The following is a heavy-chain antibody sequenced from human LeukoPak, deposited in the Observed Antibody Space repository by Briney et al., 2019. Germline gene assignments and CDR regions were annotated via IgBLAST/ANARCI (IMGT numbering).Heavy chain of an antibody. V-gene: IGHV4-39*01. CDR2: MYYSGST. J-gene: IGHJ4*02. CDR1: GGSISSSSNC. D-gene: IGHD3-22*01. Sequence: SETLSLTCTVSGGSISSSSNCWGWIRQPPGKGLEWIVSMYYSGSTYYNPSLKSRVTISVDTSKNQFSLKLSSVTAADTAVYYCARGYDSSGYYGIGYFDYWGQGTLVTVSS. CDR3: ARGYDSSGYYGIGYFDY.